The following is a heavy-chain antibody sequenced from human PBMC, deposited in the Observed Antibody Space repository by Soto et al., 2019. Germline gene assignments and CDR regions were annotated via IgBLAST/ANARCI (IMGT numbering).Heavy chain of an antibody. CDR3: GRVYVTYYDTLTGLWGGHFDS. V-gene: IGHV1-46*03. J-gene: IGHJ4*02. CDR1: GYSFSDNY. CDR2: INPAGGST. D-gene: IGHD3-9*01. Sequence: ASVKVSCKASGYSFSDNYVVWVRQAPGQGLEWMGVINPAGGSTTYAQKFQDRVTMTRDTSTSTVYIELTSLISEDTAVFYCGRVYVTYYDTLTGLWGGHFDSWGQGTQVTVSS.